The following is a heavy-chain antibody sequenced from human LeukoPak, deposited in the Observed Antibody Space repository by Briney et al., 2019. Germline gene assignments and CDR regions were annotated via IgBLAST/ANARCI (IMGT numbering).Heavy chain of an antibody. J-gene: IGHJ6*03. D-gene: IGHD5/OR15-5a*01. CDR1: GFTFSSYA. CDR2: ISYDGSNK. V-gene: IGHV3-30*04. CDR3: ARGVSYMDV. Sequence: GGSLRLSCAASGFTFSSYAMHWLRQAQGKGLEGVAVISYDGSNKYYADSVKGRFTISRDNSKNTLYLQMNSLRAEDTAVYYCARGVSYMDVWGKGTTVTVSS.